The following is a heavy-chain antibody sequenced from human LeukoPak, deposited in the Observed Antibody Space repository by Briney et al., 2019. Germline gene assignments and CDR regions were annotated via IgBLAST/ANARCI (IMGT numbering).Heavy chain of an antibody. CDR3: ARVSRGGDIVVVPAANAFDI. D-gene: IGHD2-2*01. Sequence: ASVKVSCKASGYTFTSYGISWVRQAPGQGLEWMGWISAYNGNTNYAQKLQGRVTMTTDASTSTAYMELRSLRSDDTAVYYCARVSRGGDIVVVPAANAFDIWGQGIMVTVSS. CDR2: ISAYNGNT. J-gene: IGHJ3*02. V-gene: IGHV1-18*01. CDR1: GYTFTSYG.